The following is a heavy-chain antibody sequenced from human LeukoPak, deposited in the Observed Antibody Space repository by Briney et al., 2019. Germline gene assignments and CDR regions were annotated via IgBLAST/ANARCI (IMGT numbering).Heavy chain of an antibody. Sequence: PSDTLSLTCTVAARSISSYYWRWLRQPAGGGLEWLGRIYTSGSTNYHPSLKSRVTMSVDTSKNQLSLKLSSVTAADTAVYYCARERLLDYYYYMDVWGKGTTVTVSS. CDR2: IYTSGST. CDR1: ARSISSYY. D-gene: IGHD1-26*01. J-gene: IGHJ6*03. CDR3: ARERLLDYYYYMDV. V-gene: IGHV4-4*07.